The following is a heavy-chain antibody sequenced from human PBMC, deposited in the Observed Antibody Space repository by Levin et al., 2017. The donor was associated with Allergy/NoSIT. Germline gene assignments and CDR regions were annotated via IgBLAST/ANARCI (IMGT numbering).Heavy chain of an antibody. Sequence: RASVKVSCKASGYTFTSYGISWVRQAPGQGLEWMGWISAYNGNTNYAQKLQGRVTMTTDTSTSTAYMELRSLRSDDTAVYYCARDFERDTAMASDAFDIWGQGTMVTVSS. J-gene: IGHJ3*02. CDR2: ISAYNGNT. D-gene: IGHD5-18*01. V-gene: IGHV1-18*01. CDR1: GYTFTSYG. CDR3: ARDFERDTAMASDAFDI.